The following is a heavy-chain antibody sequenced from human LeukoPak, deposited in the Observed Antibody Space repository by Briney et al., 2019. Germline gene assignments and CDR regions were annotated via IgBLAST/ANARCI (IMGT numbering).Heavy chain of an antibody. CDR1: GGTFNNHA. J-gene: IGHJ6*03. CDR2: IIPIFGTA. V-gene: IGHV1-69*05. Sequence: ASVKVSCKPSGGTFNNHAISWVRQAPGQGLEWMGGIIPIFGTADYAQKVQGRVTITTDESTSTAYMELSSLRSEDTAVYCCASRELESGWHYHYYMDVWGKGTTVTVSS. CDR3: ASRELESGWHYHYYMDV. D-gene: IGHD1-1*01.